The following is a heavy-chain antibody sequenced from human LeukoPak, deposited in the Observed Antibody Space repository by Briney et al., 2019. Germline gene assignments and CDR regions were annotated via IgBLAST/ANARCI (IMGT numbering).Heavy chain of an antibody. CDR3: ASGYSAASYGMDV. Sequence: SETLSLTCTVSGGSISSGDYYWSWIRQPPGKGLEWIGYIYYSGSTYYNPSLKSRVTISVDTSKTQFSLKLSSVTAADTAVYYCASGYSAASYGMDVWGQGTTVTVSS. J-gene: IGHJ6*02. D-gene: IGHD5-12*01. V-gene: IGHV4-30-4*01. CDR2: IYYSGST. CDR1: GGSISSGDYY.